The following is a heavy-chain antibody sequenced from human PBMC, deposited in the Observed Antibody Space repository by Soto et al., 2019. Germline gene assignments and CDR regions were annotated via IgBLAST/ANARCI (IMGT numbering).Heavy chain of an antibody. V-gene: IGHV3-48*02. D-gene: IGHD5-18*01. CDR2: ISSSSSTI. CDR1: GFTFSSYS. Sequence: EVQLVESGRGLVQPGGSLRLSCAASGFTFSSYSMNWVRQAPGKGLEWVSYISSSSSTIYYADSVKGRFTISRDNAKNSLYLQMNSLRDEDTAVYYCASLDTAMVHYGMDVWGQGTTVTVSS. J-gene: IGHJ6*02. CDR3: ASLDTAMVHYGMDV.